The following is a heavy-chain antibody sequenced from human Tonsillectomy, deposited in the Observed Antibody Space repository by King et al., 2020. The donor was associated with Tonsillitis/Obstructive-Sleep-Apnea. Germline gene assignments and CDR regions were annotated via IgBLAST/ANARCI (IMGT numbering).Heavy chain of an antibody. J-gene: IGHJ4*02. D-gene: IGHD3-10*01. CDR2: IDHRRNI. Sequence: VQLQQWGAGLLKPSETLSLTCGVYGQSLSGYYWTWIRQSPGKGLEWIGEIDHRRNIHYNPSLEGRVTISIDMSKNQLSLMLTFLTAADAAVYYCARVGEAVGTSGEYYFDYWGLGTLATVSS. CDR1: GQSLSGYY. CDR3: ARVGEAVGTSGEYYFDY. V-gene: IGHV4-34*01.